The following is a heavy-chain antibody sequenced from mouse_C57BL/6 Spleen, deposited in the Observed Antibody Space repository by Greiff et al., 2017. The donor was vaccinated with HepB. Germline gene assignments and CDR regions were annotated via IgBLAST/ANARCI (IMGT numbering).Heavy chain of an antibody. Sequence: EVQLQQSGPELVKPGASVKIPCKASGYTFTDYNMDWVKQSHGKSLEWIGDINPNNGGTIYNQKFKGKATLTVDKSSSTAYMELRSLTSEDTAVYYCARRRYYGSSFAMDYWGQGTSVTVSS. CDR1: GYTFTDYN. J-gene: IGHJ4*01. D-gene: IGHD1-1*01. CDR2: INPNNGGT. CDR3: ARRRYYGSSFAMDY. V-gene: IGHV1-18*01.